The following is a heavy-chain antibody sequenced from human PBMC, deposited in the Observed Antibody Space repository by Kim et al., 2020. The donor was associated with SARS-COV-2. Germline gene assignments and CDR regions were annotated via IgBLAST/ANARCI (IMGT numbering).Heavy chain of an antibody. CDR1: GFTFSSYG. J-gene: IGHJ2*01. CDR2: ISYDGSNK. D-gene: IGHD2-2*01. CDR3: AKDLETDIVVVPAAIQFDL. V-gene: IGHV3-30*18. Sequence: GGSLRLSCAASGFTFSSYGMHWVRQAPGKGLEWVAVISYDGSNKYYADSVKGRFTISRDNSKNTLYLQMNSLRAEDTAMYYCAKDLETDIVVVPAAIQFDLWGRGTLVTVSS.